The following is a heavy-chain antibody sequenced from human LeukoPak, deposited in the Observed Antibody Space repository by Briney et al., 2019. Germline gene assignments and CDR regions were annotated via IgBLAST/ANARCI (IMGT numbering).Heavy chain of an antibody. CDR1: GFTFNDYY. V-gene: IGHV3-11*01. CDR3: ATDGAGFDT. CDR2: INIGGTNT. Sequence: GGSLRLSCAASGFTFNDYYMSWIRQAPGKGPEWLSYINIGGTNTHYAASVKGRFTISRDNAKKSLYLEMNNLRAEDTAVYYCATDGAGFDTWGQGVLVTVSS. J-gene: IGHJ5*02.